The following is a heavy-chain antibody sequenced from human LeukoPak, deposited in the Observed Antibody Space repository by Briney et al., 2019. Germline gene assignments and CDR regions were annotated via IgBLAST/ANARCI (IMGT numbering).Heavy chain of an antibody. J-gene: IGHJ3*02. V-gene: IGHV3-23*01. CDR1: GFTFTSDA. CDR2: TVSRGTT. D-gene: IGHD3-10*01. CDR3: ARKHYGGAFDI. Sequence: GGSLRLSCVASGFTFTSDAMNWVRQAPGKGLEWVSSTVSRGTTQYADSVKGRFTVSRDTSKNTLYLQMNSLRAEDTAVYYCARKHYGGAFDIWGQGTMVTVSS.